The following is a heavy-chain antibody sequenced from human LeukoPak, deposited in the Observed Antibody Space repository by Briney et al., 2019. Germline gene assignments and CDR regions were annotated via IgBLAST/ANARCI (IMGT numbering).Heavy chain of an antibody. D-gene: IGHD4/OR15-4a*01. CDR3: ARGLTHNWYDP. J-gene: IGHJ5*02. CDR2: IYYRENT. CDR1: GGSISSTSYY. V-gene: IGHV4-39*07. Sequence: SETLSLTCTVSGGSISSTSYYWGWIRQPPGKGLEWIGSIYYRENTYYNPSLKSRVTISLDTSKNQFSLKLSSVTAADTAVYYCARGLTHNWYDPWGQGTLVTVSS.